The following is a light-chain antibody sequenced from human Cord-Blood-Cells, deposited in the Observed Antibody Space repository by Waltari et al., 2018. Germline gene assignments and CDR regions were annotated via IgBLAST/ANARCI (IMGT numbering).Light chain of an antibody. V-gene: IGLV2-14*01. J-gene: IGLJ2*01. Sequence: QSALTQPAAVSGSPGQSITISCTGTSSDVGGYNYVSWYQQHPGKAPNLMIYDFRNRPSGVSNRFSGSNSGNTASLPISGLQAEGEADYYCSSYTSSSTVVFGGWTNLTVL. CDR3: SSYTSSSTVV. CDR2: DFR. CDR1: SSDVGGYNY.